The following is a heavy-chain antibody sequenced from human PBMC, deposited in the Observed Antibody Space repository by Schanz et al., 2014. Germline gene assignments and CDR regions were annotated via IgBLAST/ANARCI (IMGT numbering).Heavy chain of an antibody. V-gene: IGHV3-30*18. D-gene: IGHD3-22*01. Sequence: HVQLVESGGGVVQPGGSLRLSCAASGFTFSAFGMHWVRQAPGRGLEWVAVISYHGSERYYADTVKGRFTISRDKSKNTVYLQMNSLRTEDTAVYYCAKGYDTSGYSGFDYWGQGTLVTVSS. CDR1: GFTFSAFG. CDR3: AKGYDTSGYSGFDY. CDR2: ISYHGSER. J-gene: IGHJ4*02.